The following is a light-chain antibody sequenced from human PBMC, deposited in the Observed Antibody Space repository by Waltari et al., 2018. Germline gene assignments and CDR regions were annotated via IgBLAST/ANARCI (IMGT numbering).Light chain of an antibody. CDR1: QGISSY. J-gene: IGKJ2*01. V-gene: IGKV1-39*01. Sequence: DIQMTQSPSSLSASVGDRVTITCRASQGISSYLNWYQQTPGKAPKLLIYAVSRLQSGVPARFSGSGSGTDFTLTISSLQPEDFATYYCQQSYSTPYTLGQGTKLEIK. CDR2: AVS. CDR3: QQSYSTPYT.